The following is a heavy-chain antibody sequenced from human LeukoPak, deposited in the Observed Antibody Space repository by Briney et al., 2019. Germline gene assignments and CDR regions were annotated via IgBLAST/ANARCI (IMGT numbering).Heavy chain of an antibody. J-gene: IGHJ5*02. V-gene: IGHV4-34*01. CDR3: ARVRGIVVVPAAPARTGGWFDP. CDR1: GGSFSGYY. CDR2: INHSGST. Sequence: PSETLSLTCAVYGGSFSGYYWSWIRQSPGKGLEWIGEINHSGSTNYNPSLKSRVTISVDTSKNQFSLKLSSVTAADTAVYYCARVRGIVVVPAAPARTGGWFDPWGQGTLVTVSS. D-gene: IGHD2-2*01.